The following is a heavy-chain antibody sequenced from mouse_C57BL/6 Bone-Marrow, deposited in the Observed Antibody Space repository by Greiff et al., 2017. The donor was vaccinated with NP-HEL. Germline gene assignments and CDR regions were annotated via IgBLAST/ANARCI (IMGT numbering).Heavy chain of an antibody. CDR2: IDPENGDT. CDR3: TTFTMDY. V-gene: IGHV14-4*01. J-gene: IGHJ4*01. CDR1: GFNIKDDY. Sequence: VQLQQSGAELVRPGASVKLSCTASGFNIKDDYMHWVKQRPEQGLEWIGWIDPENGDTEYASKFQGKATITADTSSNTAYLQLSSLTSADTAVYYCTTFTMDYWGQGTSVTVSS.